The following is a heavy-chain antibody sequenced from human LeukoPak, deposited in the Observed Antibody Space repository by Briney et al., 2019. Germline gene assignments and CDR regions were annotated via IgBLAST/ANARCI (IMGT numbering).Heavy chain of an antibody. CDR3: AKAVGVGAIPRAFDP. Sequence: PGGSLRLSCAASGFTFSSYAMSWVRQAPGKGLEWVSSMSNSGGTTNYAASVKGRFSISRDISKKTLYLQMNSLRAEDTAVYYCAKAVGVGAIPRAFDPWGQGTLVTVSS. J-gene: IGHJ5*02. CDR2: MSNSGGTT. V-gene: IGHV3-23*01. D-gene: IGHD1-26*01. CDR1: GFTFSSYA.